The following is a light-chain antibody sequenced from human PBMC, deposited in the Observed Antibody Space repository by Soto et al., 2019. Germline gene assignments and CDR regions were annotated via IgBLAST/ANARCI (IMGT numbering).Light chain of an antibody. CDR1: QSVSTY. V-gene: IGKV3-11*01. CDR2: DAS. CDR3: QPRGSWHRII. J-gene: IGKJ5*01. Sequence: IVLTQSPATLSLSPGERATLSCRTSQSVSTYLAWYQQRPGQAPRRLIHDASNRATGIPARFSGSGSGTEFTPTNSRLEPEDLAGCDCQPRGSWHRIIFGQGTRLEIK.